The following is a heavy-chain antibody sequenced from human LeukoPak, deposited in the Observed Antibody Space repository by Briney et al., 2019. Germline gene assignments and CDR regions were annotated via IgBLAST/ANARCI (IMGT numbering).Heavy chain of an antibody. J-gene: IGHJ6*02. CDR1: GFTFSSYG. CDR3: AQYDYGMHV. V-gene: IGHV3-30*18. CDR2: ISSNGGNK. Sequence: GGSLRLSCAASGFTFSSYGMHWVRQAPGKGLEWVAVISSNGGNKYYGDSVRGRFTVSRDNSQNTLYLQMNGLRTEDTALYYRAQYDYGMHVWGQGTTVTVSS.